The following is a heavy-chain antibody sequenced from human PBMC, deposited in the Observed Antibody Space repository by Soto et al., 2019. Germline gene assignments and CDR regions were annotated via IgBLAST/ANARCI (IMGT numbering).Heavy chain of an antibody. CDR3: ARVLLPAAGNWFDP. V-gene: IGHV1-18*01. CDR1: GYTFTSYG. D-gene: IGHD2-2*01. Sequence: ASVKVSCKASGYTFTSYGISWVRQAPGQGLERMGWISAYNGNTNYAQKLQGRVTMTTDTSTSTAYMELRSLRSDDTAVYYCARVLLPAAGNWFDPWGQGTLVTVSS. CDR2: ISAYNGNT. J-gene: IGHJ5*02.